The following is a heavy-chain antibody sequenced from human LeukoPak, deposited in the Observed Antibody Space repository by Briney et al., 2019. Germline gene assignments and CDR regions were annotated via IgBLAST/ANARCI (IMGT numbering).Heavy chain of an antibody. CDR1: GYIFTGYY. Sequence: ASVKVSCKASGYIFTGYYMHWVRQAPGQGLEWMGLINPSGDSTSYPQKFQGRVTMTRDTSTSTVYMELSSLRSEDTAVYYCVKDSGSFSFDYWGQGTLITVSS. CDR2: INPSGDST. J-gene: IGHJ4*02. CDR3: VKDSGSFSFDY. V-gene: IGHV1-46*01. D-gene: IGHD1-26*01.